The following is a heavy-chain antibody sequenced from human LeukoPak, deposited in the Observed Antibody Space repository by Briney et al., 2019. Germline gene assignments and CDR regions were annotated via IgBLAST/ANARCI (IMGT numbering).Heavy chain of an antibody. CDR2: INTNTGNP. CDR3: ARAEYDFWSGYYTAMSY. J-gene: IGHJ4*02. CDR1: GYTFTSYA. Sequence: ASVKVSCTASGYTFTSYAMNWVRQAPGQGLEWMGWINTNTGNPTYAQGFTGRFVFSLDTSVSTAYLQISSLKAEDTAVYYCARAEYDFWSGYYTAMSYWGQGTLVTVSS. D-gene: IGHD3-3*01. V-gene: IGHV7-4-1*02.